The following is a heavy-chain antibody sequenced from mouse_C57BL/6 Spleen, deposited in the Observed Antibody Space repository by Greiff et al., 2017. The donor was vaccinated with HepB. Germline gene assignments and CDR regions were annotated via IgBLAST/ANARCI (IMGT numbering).Heavy chain of an antibody. CDR1: GFTFTDYY. CDR3: ARYLDF. Sequence: EVKLMESGGGLVQPGGSLSLSCAASGFTFTDYYMSWVRQPPGKALEWLGFIRNKANGYTKEYSATVKGRFTISRDNSQSILYLQMNALRAEDSSTYYCARYLDFWGQGTSVTVSS. CDR2: IRNKANGYTK. J-gene: IGHJ4*01. V-gene: IGHV7-3*01.